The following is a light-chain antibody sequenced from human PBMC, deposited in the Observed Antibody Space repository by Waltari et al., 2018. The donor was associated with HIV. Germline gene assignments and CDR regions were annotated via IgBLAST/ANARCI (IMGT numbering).Light chain of an antibody. CDR2: DVN. J-gene: IGLJ1*01. CDR3: SSYTSSSTYV. V-gene: IGLV2-14*01. CDR1: SSDVGGYNY. Sequence: QSALTQPASVSGSPGQSITISCTGTSSDVGGYNYVSWYQQHPGKAPKLMIYDVNKRPSGVSNRFSGSKSGNTASLTISGLQAEDEADYYCSSYTSSSTYVFGTGTKVTV.